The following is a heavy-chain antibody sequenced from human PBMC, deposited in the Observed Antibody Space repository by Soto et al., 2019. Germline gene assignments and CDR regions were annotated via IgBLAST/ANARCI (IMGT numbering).Heavy chain of an antibody. CDR1: GGTFSSYA. V-gene: IGHV1-69*13. CDR2: IIPILGTA. J-gene: IGHJ4*02. CDR3: AGGYSYGYPRGPFDY. D-gene: IGHD5-18*01. Sequence: SVKVSCKASGGTFSSYAISWVRRAPGQGLEWMGGIIPILGTANYAQKFQGRVTITADESTSTAYMELSSLRSEDTAVYYCAGGYSYGYPRGPFDYWGQGTLVTVSS.